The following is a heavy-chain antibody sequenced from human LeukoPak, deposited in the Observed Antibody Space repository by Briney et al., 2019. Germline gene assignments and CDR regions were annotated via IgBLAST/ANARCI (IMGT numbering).Heavy chain of an antibody. CDR3: ARHSRVVTAFRRAGWFDP. D-gene: IGHD2-21*02. J-gene: IGHJ5*02. CDR1: GYSISSGYY. Sequence: SETLSLTCTVSGYSISSGYYWGWIRQPPGKGLEWIGEINHSGSTNYNPSLKSRVTISVDTSKNQFSLKLSSVTAADTAVYYCARHSRVVTAFRRAGWFDPWGQGTLVTVSS. V-gene: IGHV4-38-2*02. CDR2: INHSGST.